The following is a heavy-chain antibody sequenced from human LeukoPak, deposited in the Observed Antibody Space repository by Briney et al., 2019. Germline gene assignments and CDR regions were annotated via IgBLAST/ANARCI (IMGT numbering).Heavy chain of an antibody. CDR3: ASARTSSRSWFTFDY. Sequence: SGTLSLTCAVSGGSISSSSYYWGWIRQPPGRGLEWIGSIYYSGSTYYNPSLKSRVTISVGTSKNQLSLKLSSVTAADTAVYYCASARTSSRSWFTFDYWGQGILVTVSS. CDR2: IYYSGST. D-gene: IGHD6-13*01. V-gene: IGHV4-39*01. CDR1: GGSISSSSYY. J-gene: IGHJ4*02.